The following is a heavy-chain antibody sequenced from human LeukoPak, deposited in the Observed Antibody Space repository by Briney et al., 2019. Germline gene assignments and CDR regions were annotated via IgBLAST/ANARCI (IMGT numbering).Heavy chain of an antibody. CDR1: GYSFTSYW. J-gene: IGHJ4*02. D-gene: IGHD4-17*01. Sequence: GESLKISCKGSGYSFTSYWIGWVRQMPGKGLEWMGIIYPGNSDTRYSPSFQGQVTISADKSISTAYLQWSSLKASDTAMYYCARFRLAFYGDHVGAGDYWGQGTLVTVSS. V-gene: IGHV5-51*01. CDR3: ARFRLAFYGDHVGAGDY. CDR2: IYPGNSDT.